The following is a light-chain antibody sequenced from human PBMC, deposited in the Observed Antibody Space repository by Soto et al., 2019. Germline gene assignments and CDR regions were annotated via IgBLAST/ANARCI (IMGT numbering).Light chain of an antibody. CDR3: SSYTSSSTWV. CDR2: EVS. Sequence: LTQPASVSGSPGQSITISCTGTSSDVGGYKYVSWYQQHPGKAPKLMIYEVSNRPSGVSNRFSGSKSGNTASLTISGLQAEDEGDYYCSSYTSSSTWVFGGGTKLTVL. CDR1: SSDVGGYKY. J-gene: IGLJ3*02. V-gene: IGLV2-14*01.